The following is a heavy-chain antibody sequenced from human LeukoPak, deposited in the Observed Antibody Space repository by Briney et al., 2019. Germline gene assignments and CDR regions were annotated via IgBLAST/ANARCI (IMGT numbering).Heavy chain of an antibody. J-gene: IGHJ6*02. CDR1: GFTFSSYA. Sequence: GGSLRLSCAASGFTFSSYAMHWVRQAPGKGLEYVSAISSNGGSTYYANSVKGRFTISRDNSKNTLYLQMGSLRAEDMAVYYCARDRPNYYDSSGYYYYYYGMDVWGQGTTVTVSS. V-gene: IGHV3-64*01. CDR2: ISSNGGST. CDR3: ARDRPNYYDSSGYYYYYYGMDV. D-gene: IGHD3-22*01.